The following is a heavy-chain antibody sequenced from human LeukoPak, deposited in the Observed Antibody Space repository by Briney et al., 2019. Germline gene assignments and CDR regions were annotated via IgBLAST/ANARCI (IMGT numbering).Heavy chain of an antibody. CDR2: INSDGSST. CDR3: ARGGYSYGLFSKVFPLDY. V-gene: IGHV3-74*01. CDR1: GFTFSSYW. Sequence: GGSLRLSCAASGFTFSSYWMHWVRQAPGKGLVWVSRINSDGSSTSYADSVKGRFTISRDNAKNTLYLQMNSLRAEDTAVYYCARGGYSYGLFSKVFPLDYWGRGTLVTVSS. J-gene: IGHJ4*02. D-gene: IGHD5-18*01.